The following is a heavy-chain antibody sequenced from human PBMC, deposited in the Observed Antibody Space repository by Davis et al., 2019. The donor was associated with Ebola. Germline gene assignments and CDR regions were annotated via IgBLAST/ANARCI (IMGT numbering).Heavy chain of an antibody. CDR2: ISNDGSNK. Sequence: GESLKISCAASGFSFSSYGMHWVRQAPGKGLEWVALISNDGSNKFYADSVKGRFTISRDNAKDSLYLQMNSLRAEDTAVYYCARGSRNMDVWGQGTTVTVSS. V-gene: IGHV3-30*03. CDR1: GFSFSSYG. CDR3: ARGSRNMDV. J-gene: IGHJ6*02.